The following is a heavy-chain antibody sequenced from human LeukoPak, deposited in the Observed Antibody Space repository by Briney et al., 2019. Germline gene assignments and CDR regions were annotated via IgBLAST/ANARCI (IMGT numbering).Heavy chain of an antibody. CDR3: AKDKGHYYDFWSGLVRGFDY. J-gene: IGHJ4*02. D-gene: IGHD3-3*01. CDR1: GFTFSSYA. V-gene: IGHV3-23*01. CDR2: ISGSGGST. Sequence: GGSLRLSCAASGFTFSSYAMGWVRQAPGKGLEWFSAISGSGGSTYYAGSVKGRFTISRDNSKNTLYLQMNSLRAEDTAVYYCAKDKGHYYDFWSGLVRGFDYWGQGTLVTVSS.